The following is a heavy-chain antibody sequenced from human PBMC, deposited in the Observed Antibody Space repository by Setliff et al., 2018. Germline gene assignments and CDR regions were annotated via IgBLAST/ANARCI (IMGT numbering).Heavy chain of an antibody. D-gene: IGHD6-19*01. V-gene: IGHV3-23*01. J-gene: IGHJ4*02. CDR2: ISGSGGST. Sequence: GGSLRLSCAASGFTFSSYAMTWVRQAPGKGLEWVSVISGSGGSTYYADSVKGRFTISRDNAMNSLYLQLNSLRAEDTAVYYCARWVFGSGWFLDYWGQGTLVTVSS. CDR1: GFTFSSYA. CDR3: ARWVFGSGWFLDY.